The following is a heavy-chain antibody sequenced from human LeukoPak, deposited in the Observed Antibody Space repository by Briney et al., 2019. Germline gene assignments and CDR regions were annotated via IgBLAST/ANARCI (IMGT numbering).Heavy chain of an antibody. D-gene: IGHD5-18*01. CDR3: ARQVDTAMVDGYYYYYYGMDV. CDR2: IYPGDSDT. J-gene: IGHJ6*02. Sequence: GESLKISCKGSGYSFTSYWIGWVRQMPGKGLEWMGIIYPGDSDTRYSPSFQGQVTISVDKSISTAYLQWSSLKASDTAMYYCARQVDTAMVDGYYYYYYGMDVWGQGTTVTVSS. CDR1: GYSFTSYW. V-gene: IGHV5-51*01.